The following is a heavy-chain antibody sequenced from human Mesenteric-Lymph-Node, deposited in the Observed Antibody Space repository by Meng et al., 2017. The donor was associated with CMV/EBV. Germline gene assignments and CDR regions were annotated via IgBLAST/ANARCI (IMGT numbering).Heavy chain of an antibody. J-gene: IGHJ4*02. CDR3: TRGTSGTNYVDY. D-gene: IGHD3-10*01. CDR1: GYTFIGSY. CDR2: INPGGGDT. V-gene: IGHV1-46*01. Sequence: ASVKVSCKASGYTFIGSYIHWVRQAPGQGLEWMGLINPGGGDTNYPQKFQGRATMTRDMSTSTVYMELSSLRSEDTAVYYCTRGTSGTNYVDYWGQGTLVTVSS.